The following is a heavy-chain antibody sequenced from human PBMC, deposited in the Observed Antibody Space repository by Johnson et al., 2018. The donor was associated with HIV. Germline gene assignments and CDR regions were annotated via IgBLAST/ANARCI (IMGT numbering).Heavy chain of an antibody. CDR3: ARDEGYCTGGVCSDAFDI. CDR2: IYSGGSTI. CDR1: GFTVSSNY. V-gene: IGHV3-11*01. J-gene: IGHJ3*02. Sequence: VQLVESGGGVVQPGRSLRLSCAASGFTVSSNYMSWVRQAPGKGLEWVSVIYSGGSTIYYADSVKGRFTISRDNAKNSLYLQMNSLRAEDTAVYYCARDEGYCTGGVCSDAFDIWGQGTLVTVSS. D-gene: IGHD2-8*02.